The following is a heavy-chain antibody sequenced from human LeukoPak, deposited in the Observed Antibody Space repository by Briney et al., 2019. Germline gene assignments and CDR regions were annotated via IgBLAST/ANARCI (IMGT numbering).Heavy chain of an antibody. CDR3: LTTVTTSDY. D-gene: IGHD4-17*01. J-gene: IGHJ4*02. CDR1: GFTFSSYG. V-gene: IGHV3-30*02. Sequence: GGSLRLPCAASGFTFSSYGMHWGRQAPGKGLEWVAFIRYDGSKKYYADSVKSRFTISRDNSNNTLYLQMNSLRAEETAVYYCLTTVTTSDYWGQGTLVAVSS. CDR2: IRYDGSKK.